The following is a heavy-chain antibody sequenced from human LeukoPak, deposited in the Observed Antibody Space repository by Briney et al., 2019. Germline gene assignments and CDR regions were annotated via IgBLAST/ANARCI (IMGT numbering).Heavy chain of an antibody. CDR3: ARDLGMKVAPPFTQFDY. V-gene: IGHV3-48*03. D-gene: IGHD5-12*01. CDR2: ISSSGSTI. J-gene: IGHJ4*02. CDR1: GFSFSNYE. Sequence: PGGSLRLSCVASGFSFSNYEMNWVRQAPGKGLEWVSYISSSGSTIYYADSVKGRFTISRDNAKNSLYLQMNSLRAEDTAVYYCARDLGMKVAPPFTQFDYWGQGTLVTVSS.